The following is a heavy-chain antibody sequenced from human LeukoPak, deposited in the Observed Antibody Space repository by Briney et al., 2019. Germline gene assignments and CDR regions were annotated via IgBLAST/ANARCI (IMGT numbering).Heavy chain of an antibody. D-gene: IGHD4/OR15-4a*01. Sequence: GRSLRLSCAASGFTFSSYGMPWVRQAPGKGLERVEVISYDGSNKYYADSVKGRFTISRDNSKNTLYLQMNSLRAEDTAVYYCAKVAPRREDYYYFDYWGQGTLVTVSS. V-gene: IGHV3-30*18. J-gene: IGHJ4*02. CDR2: ISYDGSNK. CDR3: AKVAPRREDYYYFDY. CDR1: GFTFSSYG.